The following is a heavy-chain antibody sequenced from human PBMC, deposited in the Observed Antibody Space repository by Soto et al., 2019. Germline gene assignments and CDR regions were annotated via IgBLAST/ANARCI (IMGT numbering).Heavy chain of an antibody. CDR3: VYGYNYFYMDV. J-gene: IGHJ6*03. D-gene: IGHD6-6*01. CDR2: ISPDSGNT. Sequence: QAYLEQSGAEVKKPGTSVKVSCKASGYSLTDNGITWVRQASGQGLEYMGWISPDSGNTDYARRFQGRVTLTSDTSINTAYMELSSLRSDDTAVYARVYGYNYFYMDVWGKGTTVTVSS. V-gene: IGHV1-8*02. CDR1: GYSLTDNG.